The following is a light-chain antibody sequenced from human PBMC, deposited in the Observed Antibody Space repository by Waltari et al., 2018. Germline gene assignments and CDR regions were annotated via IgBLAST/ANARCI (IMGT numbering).Light chain of an antibody. CDR3: NSYTGSSSWV. Sequence: QSALTQPASVSGSPGQSITISCPGTSSDVGFYNFVPWYQQHPGKAPKLMIYDVSERPSGVSNRFSGSKSGNTASLTISGLQADDEADYYCNSYTGSSSWVFGGGTKLTV. V-gene: IGLV2-14*01. J-gene: IGLJ3*02. CDR2: DVS. CDR1: SSDVGFYNF.